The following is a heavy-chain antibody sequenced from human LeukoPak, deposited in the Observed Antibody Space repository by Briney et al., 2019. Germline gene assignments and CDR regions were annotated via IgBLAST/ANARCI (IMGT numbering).Heavy chain of an antibody. J-gene: IGHJ4*02. CDR1: GFTFSTYA. Sequence: GGSLRLSYAASGFTFSTYAMNWVRQAPGKGLEWVSIISGSGGNTFYADAVKGRFTISRDNSINTLYPQMNNLRDEDTAVYYCAKDPPCSGGTCYGYFESWGQGTLVTVSS. CDR2: ISGSGGNT. V-gene: IGHV3-23*01. D-gene: IGHD2-15*01. CDR3: AKDPPCSGGTCYGYFES.